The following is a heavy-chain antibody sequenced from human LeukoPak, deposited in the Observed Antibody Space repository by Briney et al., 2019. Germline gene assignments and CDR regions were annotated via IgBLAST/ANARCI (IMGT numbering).Heavy chain of an antibody. CDR3: ARVPTTVTTVYFDY. CDR2: IYSGGST. D-gene: IGHD4-17*01. Sequence: PGGSLRLSCAASGFTVSSNYMSWVRQAPWKGLEWVSVIYSGGSTYYADSVKGRFTISRDNSKNTLYLQMNSLRAEDTAVYYCARVPTTVTTVYFDYWGQGTLVTVSS. J-gene: IGHJ4*02. V-gene: IGHV3-53*01. CDR1: GFTVSSNY.